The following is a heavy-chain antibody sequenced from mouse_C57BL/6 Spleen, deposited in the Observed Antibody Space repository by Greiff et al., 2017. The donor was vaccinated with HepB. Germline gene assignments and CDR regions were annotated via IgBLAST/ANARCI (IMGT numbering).Heavy chain of an antibody. CDR2: IDPSDSET. D-gene: IGHD2-5*01. Sequence: QVQLQQPGAELVRPGSSVKLSCKASGYTFTSYWMHWVKQRPIQGLEWIGNIDPSDSETHYNQKFKDKATLTVDKSSSTAYMQLSSLTSEDSAVYYCARAYSNYPYFDYWGQGTTLTVSA. J-gene: IGHJ2*01. CDR1: GYTFTSYW. CDR3: ARAYSNYPYFDY. V-gene: IGHV1-52*01.